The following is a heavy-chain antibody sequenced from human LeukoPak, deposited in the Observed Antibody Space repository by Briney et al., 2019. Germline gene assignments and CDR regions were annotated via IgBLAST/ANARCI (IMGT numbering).Heavy chain of an antibody. D-gene: IGHD3-22*01. J-gene: IGHJ5*02. CDR1: GGSISSYY. Sequence: PSETLSLTCTVSGGSISSYYWSWIGQPPGKGLEWIGYIYYSGSTNYNPSLKSRVTISVDTSKNQFSLKLSSVTAADTAVYYCARENYDSSLPPGWFDPWGQGTLVTVSS. CDR3: ARENYDSSLPPGWFDP. V-gene: IGHV4-59*01. CDR2: IYYSGST.